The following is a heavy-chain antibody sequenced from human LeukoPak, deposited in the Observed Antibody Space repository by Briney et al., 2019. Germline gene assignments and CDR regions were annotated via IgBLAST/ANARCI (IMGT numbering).Heavy chain of an antibody. CDR2: ISSSSSTI. CDR1: GFTFSSYG. J-gene: IGHJ4*02. D-gene: IGHD3-22*01. V-gene: IGHV3-48*04. CDR3: ARDGDSSGCYSDY. Sequence: PGGSLRLSCAASGFTFSSYGMNWVRQAPGKGLEWVSYISSSSSTIYYADSVKGRFTISRDNAKNSLSLQMNSLRAEDTAVYYCARDGDSSGCYSDYWGQGTLVTVSS.